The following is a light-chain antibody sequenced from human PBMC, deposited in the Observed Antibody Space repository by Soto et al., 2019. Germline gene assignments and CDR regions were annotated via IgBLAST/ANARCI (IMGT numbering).Light chain of an antibody. V-gene: IGLV2-14*01. CDR1: SSDVGGYNY. Sequence: LTQPASVSVSPGHSITISCTGTSSDVGGYNYVSWYQQHPGKAPKLMIYDVSNRPSGVSNRFSGSKSGNTASLTISGLQAEDEADYYCSSYTSSSTLYVFGTGTKVTVL. CDR2: DVS. J-gene: IGLJ1*01. CDR3: SSYTSSSTLYV.